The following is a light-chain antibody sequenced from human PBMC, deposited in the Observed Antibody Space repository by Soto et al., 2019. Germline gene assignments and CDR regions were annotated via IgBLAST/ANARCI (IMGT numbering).Light chain of an antibody. CDR2: WAS. V-gene: IGKV1-5*03. J-gene: IGKJ2*01. CDR1: QSISSS. CDR3: HQYNRFPYT. Sequence: DIQMTQSPSTLSASVGDRVIIACRASQSISSSLAWYQQKPGKAPNLLIYWASSLEGGVPSRFSGSGSGTEFTLTISSLQPDDFATYYCHQYNRFPYTFGQGTKLEIK.